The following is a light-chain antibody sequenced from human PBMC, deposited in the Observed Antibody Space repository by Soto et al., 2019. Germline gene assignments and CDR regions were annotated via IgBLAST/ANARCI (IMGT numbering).Light chain of an antibody. J-gene: IGKJ3*01. V-gene: IGKV3-20*01. CDR2: GAS. Sequence: TRSVSPGERATVSGRAGQSVSGDLAWYQQKPGQAAXLLIYGASSRATGIPDRFSGSGSGTDFTLTISRVEPEDFAGYYCQQYGSSFGPGTKVEI. CDR1: QSVSGD. CDR3: QQYGSS.